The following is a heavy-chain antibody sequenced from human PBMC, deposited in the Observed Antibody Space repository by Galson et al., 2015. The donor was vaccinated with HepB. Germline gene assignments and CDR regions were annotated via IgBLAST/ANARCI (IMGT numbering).Heavy chain of an antibody. Sequence: CAISGDSVSSNSAAWNWIRQSPSRGLEWLGRTYYRSKWYNDYAVSVKGRITINPDTSKNQFSLQLNSVTPEDTAVYYCARDYSSSWYADAGYWFDPWGQGTLVTVSS. CDR2: TYYRSKWYN. D-gene: IGHD6-13*01. J-gene: IGHJ5*02. V-gene: IGHV6-1*01. CDR1: GDSVSSNSAA. CDR3: ARDYSSSWYADAGYWFDP.